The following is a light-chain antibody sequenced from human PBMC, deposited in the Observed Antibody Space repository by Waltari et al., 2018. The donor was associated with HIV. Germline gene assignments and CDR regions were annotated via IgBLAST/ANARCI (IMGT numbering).Light chain of an antibody. CDR1: SSSVGGYHY. V-gene: IGLV2-14*01. Sequence: QSALTQPASVSGSPGQSITISCPGTSSSVGGYHYVSWYQQHPGKAPKLMIYEVSNRPSGVSNRFSGSKSGNTASLTISGLQAEDEADYYCSSYTSSSPVVFGGGTKLTVL. CDR2: EVS. CDR3: SSYTSSSPVV. J-gene: IGLJ2*01.